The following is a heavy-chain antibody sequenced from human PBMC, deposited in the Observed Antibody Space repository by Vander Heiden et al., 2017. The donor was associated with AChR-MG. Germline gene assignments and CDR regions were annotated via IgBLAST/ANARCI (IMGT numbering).Heavy chain of an antibody. D-gene: IGHD3-3*02. J-gene: IGHJ4*02. Sequence: QVQLQQWGAGLLKPSETLSLTCAVYGGSFSGYYWSWIRQPPGKGLEWVGEINHSGSTNYNPSLKSRVTISVDTSKNQFSLKLSSVTAADTAVYYCARGGTHFWSGYNVKPIDYWGQGTLVTVSS. CDR1: GGSFSGYY. V-gene: IGHV4-34*01. CDR3: ARGGTHFWSGYNVKPIDY. CDR2: INHSGST.